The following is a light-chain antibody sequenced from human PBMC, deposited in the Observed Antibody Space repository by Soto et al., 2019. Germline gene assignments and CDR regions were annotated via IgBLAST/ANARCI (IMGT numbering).Light chain of an antibody. V-gene: IGLV2-14*01. J-gene: IGLJ1*01. CDR3: SSYTSSSTL. Sequence: QSALTQPASVSGSPGQSITISCTGTSSDVGGYNYVSWYQQHPGKAPKLMIYEVSNRPSGVSSRFSGSKSGNTAPLTISGLQAEDEADYYCSSYTSSSTLFGTGTKLTVL. CDR1: SSDVGGYNY. CDR2: EVS.